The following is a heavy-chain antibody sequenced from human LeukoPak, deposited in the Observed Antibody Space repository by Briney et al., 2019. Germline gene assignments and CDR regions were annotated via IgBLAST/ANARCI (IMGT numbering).Heavy chain of an antibody. CDR2: INPHSGDT. CDR3: ARGTMNLDY. J-gene: IGHJ4*02. D-gene: IGHD3-22*01. Sequence: ASVKVSCKASGYTFTGYYMHWVRQAPGQGLEWMGWINPHSGDTVYAQNFQGRLTMTRDTSITTAYMELTRLRPDDTAVYYRARGTMNLDYWGQGSLVTVSS. CDR1: GYTFTGYY. V-gene: IGHV1-2*02.